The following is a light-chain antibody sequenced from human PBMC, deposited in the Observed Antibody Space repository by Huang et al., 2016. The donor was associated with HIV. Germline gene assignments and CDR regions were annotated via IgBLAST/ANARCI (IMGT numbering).Light chain of an antibody. CDR3: QQVKTYPLT. Sequence: IQLTQSPSSLSASVGDRVTITCRASQEISSYLAWYQLKPGKAPKLLIYAASSLQSGVPLRFSGSGSGTDFILTISSLQPEDSATYYCQQVKTYPLTFGGGTKVEF. V-gene: IGKV1-9*01. CDR1: QEISSY. J-gene: IGKJ4*01. CDR2: AAS.